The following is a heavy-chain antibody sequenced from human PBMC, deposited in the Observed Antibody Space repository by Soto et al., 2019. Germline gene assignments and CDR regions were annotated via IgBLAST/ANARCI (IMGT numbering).Heavy chain of an antibody. CDR3: AREGLEMSHYYYYMDV. V-gene: IGHV3-21*01. J-gene: IGHJ6*03. CDR2: ISSSSRYI. Sequence: GGSLRLSCAASGFTFSSYSMNWVRQAPGKGLEWVSSISSSSRYIYYADSVKGRFSISRDNAQNSLYLQMNSLRADDTDVYYCAREGLEMSHYYYYMDVWGKGTTVTVSS. D-gene: IGHD1-1*01. CDR1: GFTFSSYS.